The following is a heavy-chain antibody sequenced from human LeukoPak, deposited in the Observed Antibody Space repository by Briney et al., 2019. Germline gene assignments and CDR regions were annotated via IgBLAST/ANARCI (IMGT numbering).Heavy chain of an antibody. CDR3: ARSSARNYYYGMDV. D-gene: IGHD6-6*01. CDR1: GFTFRSYG. V-gene: IGHV3-33*01. CDR2: IWYDGSNK. Sequence: PGGSLRLSCAASGFTFRSYGMHWVRQAPGKGLEWVAVIWYDGSNKYYADSVKGRFTISRDNSKNTLYLQMNSLRAEDTAVYYCARSSARNYYYGMDVWGQGTTVTVSS. J-gene: IGHJ6*02.